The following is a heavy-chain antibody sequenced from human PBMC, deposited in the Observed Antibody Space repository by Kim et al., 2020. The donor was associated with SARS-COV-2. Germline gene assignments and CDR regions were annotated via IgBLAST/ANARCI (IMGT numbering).Heavy chain of an antibody. CDR3: ASLAAEL. CDR2: YSGST. J-gene: IGHJ3*01. D-gene: IGHD3-16*01. V-gene: IGHV4-59*01. Sequence: YSGSTNYNPALKSRVTISVDTSKNQCSLKLSSVTDADTAVYYCASLAAELWGQGTMVTVSS.